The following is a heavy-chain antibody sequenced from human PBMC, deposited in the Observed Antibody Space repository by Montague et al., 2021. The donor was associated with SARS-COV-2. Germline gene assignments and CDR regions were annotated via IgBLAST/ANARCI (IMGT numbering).Heavy chain of an antibody. CDR3: ARHLTVAGEGNDAFDI. J-gene: IGHJ3*02. CDR1: AVTISRSGCL. CDR2: LDYNVWT. Sequence: SETLSLTCTVYAVTISRSGCLRGRSRKSPGKGPAWLGCLDYNVWTGHNTSPKSPVTISVDTSKNQFSLRLSSVTAADAALYYCARHLTVAGEGNDAFDIWEQVSIITVAS. D-gene: IGHD6-19*01. V-gene: IGHV4-39*01.